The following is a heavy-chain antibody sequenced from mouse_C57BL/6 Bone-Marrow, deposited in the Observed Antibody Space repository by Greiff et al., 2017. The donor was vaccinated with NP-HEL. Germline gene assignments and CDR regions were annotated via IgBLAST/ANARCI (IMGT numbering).Heavy chain of an antibody. J-gene: IGHJ1*03. CDR1: GFTFSNYW. D-gene: IGHD1-1*01. CDR3: TVLRRGVYWYFDV. CDR2: IRLKSDNYAT. V-gene: IGHV6-3*01. Sequence: EVQLVESGGGLVQPGGSMKLSCVASGFTFSNYWMNWVRQSPEKGLEWVAQIRLKSDNYATHYAESVKGRFTISRDDSKSSVYLQMNNLRAEDTVIYYCTVLRRGVYWYFDVWGTGTTVTVSS.